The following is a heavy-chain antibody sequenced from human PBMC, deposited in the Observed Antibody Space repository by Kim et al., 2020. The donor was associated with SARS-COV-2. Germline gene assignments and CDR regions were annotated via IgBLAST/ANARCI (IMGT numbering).Heavy chain of an antibody. D-gene: IGHD3-22*01. Sequence: GSLRLSCAASGFTFSSYGMHWVRQAPGKGLEWVAVIWYDGSNKYYADSVKGRFTISRDNSKNTLYLQMNSLRAEDTAVYYCARGHDSSGYYSDYWGQGTLVTVSS. CDR1: GFTFSSYG. V-gene: IGHV3-33*01. CDR2: IWYDGSNK. CDR3: ARGHDSSGYYSDY. J-gene: IGHJ4*02.